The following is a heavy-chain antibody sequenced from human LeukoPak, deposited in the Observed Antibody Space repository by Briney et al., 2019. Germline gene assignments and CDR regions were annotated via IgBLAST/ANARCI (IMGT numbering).Heavy chain of an antibody. CDR3: ARLGGRYCSSTSCLGWFDP. D-gene: IGHD2-2*01. V-gene: IGHV4-59*08. Sequence: SETLSLTCTVSGGSINNYYWNWIRQPPGKGLEWIGYIYYRGSTNYNPSLKSRVTISVDTSQNQFSLKLGSVTAADTAVYYCARLGGRYCSSTSCLGWFDPWGQGTLVTVSS. CDR2: IYYRGST. J-gene: IGHJ5*02. CDR1: GGSINNYY.